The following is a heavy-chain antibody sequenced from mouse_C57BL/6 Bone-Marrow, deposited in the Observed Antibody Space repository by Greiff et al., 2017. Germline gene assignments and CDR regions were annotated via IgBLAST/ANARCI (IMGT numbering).Heavy chain of an antibody. J-gene: IGHJ1*03. D-gene: IGHD1-1*01. CDR1: GFTFSDYG. CDR3: ARRGPYGSSYGWYFDV. V-gene: IGHV5-15*01. Sequence: EVKVVESGGGLVQPGGSLKLSCAASGFTFSDYGMAWVRQAPRKGPEWVAFISNLAYSIYYADTVTGRFTISRENAKNTLYLEMSSLRSEDTAMYYCARRGPYGSSYGWYFDVWGTGTTVTVSS. CDR2: ISNLAYSI.